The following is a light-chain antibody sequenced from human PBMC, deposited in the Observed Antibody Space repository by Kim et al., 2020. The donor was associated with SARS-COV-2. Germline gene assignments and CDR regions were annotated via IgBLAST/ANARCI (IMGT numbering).Light chain of an antibody. V-gene: IGKV3-20*01. Sequence: PGERITLTCRASQSVSSSYLAWYHQKPGQAPRLLIYGASSRATGIPDRFSGSGSGTDFTLTISRLEPEDFAIYYCQQYGSSPWTFGQGTKVDIK. CDR2: GAS. CDR1: QSVSSSY. CDR3: QQYGSSPWT. J-gene: IGKJ1*01.